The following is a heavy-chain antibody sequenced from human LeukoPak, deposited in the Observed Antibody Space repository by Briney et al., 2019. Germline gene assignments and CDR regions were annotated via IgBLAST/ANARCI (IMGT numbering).Heavy chain of an antibody. J-gene: IGHJ4*02. Sequence: ASVKVSCKASGYTFTSYGISWVRQAPGQGLEWMGWISAYNGNTNYAQKLQGRVTMTTDTSTSTAYMELRSLRSDDTAVYYCARSSEWLVTGGEDCWGQGTLVTVSS. CDR3: ARSSEWLVTGGEDC. CDR2: ISAYNGNT. CDR1: GYTFTSYG. D-gene: IGHD6-19*01. V-gene: IGHV1-18*01.